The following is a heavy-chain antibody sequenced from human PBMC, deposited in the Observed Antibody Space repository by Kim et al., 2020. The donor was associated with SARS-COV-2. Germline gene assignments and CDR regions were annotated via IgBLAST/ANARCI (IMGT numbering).Heavy chain of an antibody. CDR3: ARGNRHYYGSGSYYDY. J-gene: IGHJ4*02. D-gene: IGHD3-10*01. Sequence: SLKSRVTISVDTSKNQFSLKLSSVTAADTAVYYCARGNRHYYGSGSYYDYWGQGTLVTVSS. V-gene: IGHV4-59*09.